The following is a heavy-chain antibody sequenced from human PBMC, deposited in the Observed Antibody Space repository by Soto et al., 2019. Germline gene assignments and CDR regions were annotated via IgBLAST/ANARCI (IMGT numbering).Heavy chain of an antibody. CDR2: IYYSGST. V-gene: IGHV4-39*01. D-gene: IGHD4-17*01. CDR1: GGSISSSSYY. CDR3: ARHSGKMTTVTTLYYYYGMDV. Sequence: SETLSLTCTVSGGSISSSSYYWGWIRQPPGKGLEWIGSIYYSGSTYYNPSLKSRVTISVDTSKNQFSPKLSSVTAADTAVYYCARHSGKMTTVTTLYYYYGMDVWGHGTTVTVSS. J-gene: IGHJ6*02.